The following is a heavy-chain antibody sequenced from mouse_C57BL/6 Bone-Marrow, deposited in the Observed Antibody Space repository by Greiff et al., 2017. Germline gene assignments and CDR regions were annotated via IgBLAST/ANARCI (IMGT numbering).Heavy chain of an antibody. CDR3: ATYGNYSWFAY. V-gene: IGHV2-2*01. CDR1: GFSLTSYG. D-gene: IGHD2-1*01. J-gene: IGHJ3*01. Sequence: VKVVESGPGLVQPSQSLSITCTVSGFSLTSYGVHWVRQSPGKGLEWLGVIWSGGSTDYNAAFISRLSISKDNSKSQVFFKMNSLQSDDTAIYYCATYGNYSWFAYWGQGTLVTVSA. CDR2: IWSGGST.